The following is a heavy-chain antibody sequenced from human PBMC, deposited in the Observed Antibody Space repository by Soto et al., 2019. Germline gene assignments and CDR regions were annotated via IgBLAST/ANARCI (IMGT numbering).Heavy chain of an antibody. Sequence: EVQLVESGGGLVQPGGSLRLSCAASGFTVSSNYMSWVRQAPGKGLEWVSVIYSDGSTYYADSVKGRFTISRDNSKNTLYLQMNSLRAEDTAVYYRARDQVGAATEYFQHWGQGTLVTVSS. J-gene: IGHJ1*01. CDR1: GFTVSSNY. CDR3: ARDQVGAATEYFQH. V-gene: IGHV3-66*01. D-gene: IGHD1-26*01. CDR2: IYSDGST.